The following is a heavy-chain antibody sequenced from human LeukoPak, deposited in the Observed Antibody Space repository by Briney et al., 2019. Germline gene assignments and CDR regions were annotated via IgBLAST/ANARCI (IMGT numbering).Heavy chain of an antibody. J-gene: IGHJ4*02. D-gene: IGHD1-26*01. Sequence: GGSLRLSCAASGFTFSSYEMNWVRQAPGKGLEWVPAISASGGRTYYADSVKGRFTISRDNSKNTLYLQMNSLRADDTAVYYCAKEYSGSFSPFPSYFDYWGQGTLVTVSS. CDR3: AKEYSGSFSPFPSYFDY. CDR2: ISASGGRT. CDR1: GFTFSSYE. V-gene: IGHV3-23*01.